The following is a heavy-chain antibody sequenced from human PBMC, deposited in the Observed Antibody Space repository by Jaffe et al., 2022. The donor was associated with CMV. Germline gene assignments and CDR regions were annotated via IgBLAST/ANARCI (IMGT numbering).Heavy chain of an antibody. CDR3: ARLRSHITMVRGVMSRQYNWFDP. CDR1: GGSISSYY. V-gene: IGHV4-59*08. D-gene: IGHD3-10*01. CDR2: IYYSGST. J-gene: IGHJ5*02. Sequence: QVQLQESGPGLVKPSETLSLTCTVSGGSISSYYWSWIRQPPGKGLEWIGYIYYSGSTNYNPSLKSRVTISVDTSKNQFSLKLSSVTAADTAVYYCARLRSHITMVRGVMSRQYNWFDPWGQGTLVTVSS.